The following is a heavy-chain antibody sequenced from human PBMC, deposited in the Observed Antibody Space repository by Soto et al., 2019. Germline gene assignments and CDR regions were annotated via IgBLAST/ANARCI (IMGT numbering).Heavy chain of an antibody. D-gene: IGHD3-10*02. CDR2: ISAYNGNT. J-gene: IGHJ4*02. V-gene: IGHV1-18*01. Sequence: ASVTVSCQASGYTFTSYGISWVRQAPGQGLEWMGWISAYNGNTNYAQKLQGRVTMTTDTSTSTAYMELRSLRSDDTAVYYCARAKFGELGGTYFDYWGQGTLVTVSS. CDR1: GYTFTSYG. CDR3: ARAKFGELGGTYFDY.